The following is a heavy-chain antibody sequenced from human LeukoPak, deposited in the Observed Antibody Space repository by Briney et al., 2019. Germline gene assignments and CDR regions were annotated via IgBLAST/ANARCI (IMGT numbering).Heavy chain of an antibody. Sequence: PGGSLRLSCAASGFTFSSYWMHWVRQAPGIGLVWVSRINSDGSSTRYADSVKGRFTISRDNAKNTLYLQMNSLRAEDTAVYYCARDRSSSWYFSLDPWGQGTLVTVSS. D-gene: IGHD6-13*01. CDR1: GFTFSSYW. J-gene: IGHJ5*02. CDR2: INSDGSST. V-gene: IGHV3-74*01. CDR3: ARDRSSSWYFSLDP.